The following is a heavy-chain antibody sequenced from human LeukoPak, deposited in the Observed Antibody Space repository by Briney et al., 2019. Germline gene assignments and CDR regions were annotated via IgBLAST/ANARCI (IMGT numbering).Heavy chain of an antibody. CDR1: GGSISSSSYY. CDR2: IYTSGST. CDR3: ARSGHYYGSSGYDSYHFDY. V-gene: IGHV4-61*02. Sequence: SQTLSLTCTVSGGSISSSSYYWSWIRQPAGKGLEWIGRIYTSGSTNYNPSLKSRVTISVDTSKNQFSLKLSSVTAADTAVYYCARSGHYYGSSGYDSYHFDYWGQGTLVTVSS. J-gene: IGHJ4*02. D-gene: IGHD3-22*01.